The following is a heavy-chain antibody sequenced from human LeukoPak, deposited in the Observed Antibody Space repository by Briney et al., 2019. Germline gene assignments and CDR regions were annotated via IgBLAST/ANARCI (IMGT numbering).Heavy chain of an antibody. J-gene: IGHJ4*02. Sequence: GPSVKVSCKASGYTFTSYGISGVRQAPGQGLEWMGWISAYNGNTNYAQKLQGRVTMTTDTSTSTAYMELRSLRSDDTAVYYCARGLGGSGSYFLTFDYWGQGTLVTVSS. CDR1: GYTFTSYG. CDR3: ARGLGGSGSYFLTFDY. D-gene: IGHD1-26*01. CDR2: ISAYNGNT. V-gene: IGHV1-18*01.